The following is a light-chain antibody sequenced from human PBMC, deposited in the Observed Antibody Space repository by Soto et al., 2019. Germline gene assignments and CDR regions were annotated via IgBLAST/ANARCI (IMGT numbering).Light chain of an antibody. V-gene: IGKV1-8*01. Sequence: AIRMTQSPSSLSASTGDRVTITCRASQGISSYLAWYQQKPGKDPKLLIYAASTLQSGVPSRFSGSGSGTDFTLTISSLQPEDFATYYCQQLNSYLTFGQGTRLEIK. J-gene: IGKJ5*01. CDR2: AAS. CDR1: QGISSY. CDR3: QQLNSYLT.